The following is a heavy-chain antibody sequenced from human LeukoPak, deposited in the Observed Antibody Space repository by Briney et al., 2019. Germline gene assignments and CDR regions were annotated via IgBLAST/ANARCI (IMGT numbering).Heavy chain of an antibody. Sequence: GGSLRLSCAASGFTFSSYAMNWVRQAPGKGLEWVSVVTNSGGSTYYADSVKGRFTISRDNSKNTLYLQMNSLRAEDTAVYYCARDRTGLGAFDIWGQGTMVTVSS. D-gene: IGHD7-27*01. CDR2: VTNSGGST. CDR3: ARDRTGLGAFDI. V-gene: IGHV3-23*01. CDR1: GFTFSSYA. J-gene: IGHJ3*02.